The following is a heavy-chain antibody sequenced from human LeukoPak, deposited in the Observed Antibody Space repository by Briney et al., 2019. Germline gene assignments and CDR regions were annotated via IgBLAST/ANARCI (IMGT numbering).Heavy chain of an antibody. Sequence: PGGSLRLSCAASGFTFSSYAISWVCQAPGKGLEWVANIKQDGSEKYYVDSVKGRFTISRDNAKNSLYLQMNSLRAEDTAVYYCARDLGVLYSSSWYASDYWGQGTLVTVSS. CDR1: GFTFSSYA. V-gene: IGHV3-7*01. CDR2: IKQDGSEK. CDR3: ARDLGVLYSSSWYASDY. D-gene: IGHD6-13*01. J-gene: IGHJ4*02.